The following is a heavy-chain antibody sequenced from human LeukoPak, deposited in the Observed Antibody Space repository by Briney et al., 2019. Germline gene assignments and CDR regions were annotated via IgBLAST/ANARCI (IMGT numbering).Heavy chain of an antibody. CDR3: ARAKAIAGIINWFDP. J-gene: IGHJ5*02. D-gene: IGHD3-10*01. CDR1: GGSISSSSYY. CDR2: IYYSGST. V-gene: IGHV4-39*07. Sequence: MSSETLSLTCTVSGGSISSSSYYWGWIRQPPGKGLEWIGSIYYSGSTYYNPSLKSRVTISVDTSKNQFSLKLSSVTAADTAVYYCARAKAIAGIINWFDPWGQGTLVTVSS.